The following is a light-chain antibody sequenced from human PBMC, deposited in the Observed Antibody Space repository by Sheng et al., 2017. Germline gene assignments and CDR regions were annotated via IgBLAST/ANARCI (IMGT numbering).Light chain of an antibody. CDR3: QQRDSWPWT. CDR1: QSVSDN. CDR2: GAS. Sequence: EIVMTQSPATLSVSPGERVTLSCRASQSVSDNLAWYQQNPGQAPRLLIYGASTRATGIPARFSGSGSGTEFTLTISSLEPEDFAVYFCQQRDSWPWTFGQGT. J-gene: IGKJ1*01. V-gene: IGKV3-15*01.